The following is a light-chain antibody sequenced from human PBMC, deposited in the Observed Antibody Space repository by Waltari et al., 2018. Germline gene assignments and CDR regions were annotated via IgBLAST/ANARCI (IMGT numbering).Light chain of an antibody. CDR2: DVF. V-gene: IGLV2-11*01. CDR1: GSDGGDFNS. Sequence: QSALTQPRSVSGSPGQSVTISCAGAGSDGGDFNSVSWYQQHPGQAPKLIIFDVFKRPSGVPDRFSGSKSGTSASLTVSGLQAEDEADYYCCSYAGIWVFGGGTKLTVL. CDR3: CSYAGIWV. J-gene: IGLJ3*02.